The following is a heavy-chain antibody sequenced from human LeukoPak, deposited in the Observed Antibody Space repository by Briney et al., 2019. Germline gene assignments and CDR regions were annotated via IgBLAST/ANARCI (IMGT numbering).Heavy chain of an antibody. CDR3: VKKSSAGSYYFDF. Sequence: GGSLRLSCAASGFTFSDYAMSWVRQAPGKGLEWVSTISGSGGSTYYADSVKGRFIMSRDNSKNTLYLQMNSLTAEDTAVYYCVKKSSAGSYYFDFWGQGTLVTVSS. D-gene: IGHD6-6*01. J-gene: IGHJ4*02. CDR1: GFTFSDYA. CDR2: ISGSGGST. V-gene: IGHV3-23*01.